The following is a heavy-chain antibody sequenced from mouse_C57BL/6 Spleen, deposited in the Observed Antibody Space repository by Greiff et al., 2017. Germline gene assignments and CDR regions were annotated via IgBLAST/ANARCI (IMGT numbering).Heavy chain of an antibody. CDR2: ISYDGSN. CDR3: ARDGITTVVAHYAMDY. D-gene: IGHD1-1*01. Sequence: EVKLQESGPGLVKPSQSLSLTCSVTGYSITSGYYWNWIRQFPGNKLEWMGYISYDGSNNYNPSLKNRISITRDTSKNQFFLKLNSVTTEDTATYYCARDGITTVVAHYAMDYWGQGTSVTVSS. V-gene: IGHV3-6*01. J-gene: IGHJ4*01. CDR1: GYSITSGYY.